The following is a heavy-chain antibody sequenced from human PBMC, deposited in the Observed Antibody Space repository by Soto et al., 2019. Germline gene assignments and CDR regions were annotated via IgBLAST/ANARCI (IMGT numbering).Heavy chain of an antibody. D-gene: IGHD4-17*01. Sequence: GGSLRLSCAASGFTFSSFSMNWVRQAPGKGLEWVSYISSSSSTIYYADSVKGRFTISRDNAQNSLYLQMNSLRVEDTAVYYSVSAVTLSYWGQGALVTVSS. CDR1: GFTFSSFS. CDR2: ISSSSSTI. J-gene: IGHJ4*02. CDR3: VSAVTLSY. V-gene: IGHV3-48*01.